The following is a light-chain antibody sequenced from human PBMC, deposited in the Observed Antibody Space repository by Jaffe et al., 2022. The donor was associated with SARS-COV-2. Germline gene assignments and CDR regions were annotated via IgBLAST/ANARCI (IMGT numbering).Light chain of an antibody. CDR3: QSYDNNLRKV. J-gene: IGLJ2*01. V-gene: IGLV1-40*01. Sequence: HSVLTQPPSVSGAPGQTVTVSCTESSSSVGAGYDIHWYQQLPGRAPKLLIYGNNNRPSGVPDRFSGSKSGTSASLVITGLQAEDEGDYYCQSYDNNLRKVFGGGTKLTVL. CDR1: SSSVGAGYD. CDR2: GNN.